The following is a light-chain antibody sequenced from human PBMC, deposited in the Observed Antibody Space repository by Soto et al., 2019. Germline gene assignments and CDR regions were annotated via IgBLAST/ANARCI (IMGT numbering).Light chain of an antibody. V-gene: IGLV2-14*03. CDR2: EVR. Sequence: QSALTQPASVSGSPGQWITISCTGTSSDVGAYDYVSWYQQHPDKAPKLIIYEVRNRPSGISGRFSGSKSVNTATLTISGLQAEDEAEYYCSSHTSSNTRVFGTGTKVTVL. CDR1: SSDVGAYDY. J-gene: IGLJ1*01. CDR3: SSHTSSNTRV.